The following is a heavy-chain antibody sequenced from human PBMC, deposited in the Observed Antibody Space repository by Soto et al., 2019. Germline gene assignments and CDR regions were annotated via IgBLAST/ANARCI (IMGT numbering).Heavy chain of an antibody. CDR2: IYYSGST. CDR3: ASQPVGYHLFFDY. J-gene: IGHJ4*02. D-gene: IGHD5-12*01. CDR1: GGSLSSGGYY. Sequence: SETLSLTCTVSGGSLSSGGYYWSWIRQHPGKGLEWIGYIYYSGSTYYNPSLKSRVTISVDTSKNQFSLKLSSVTAADTAVYYCASQPVGYHLFFDYWGQGTLVTVSS. V-gene: IGHV4-31*03.